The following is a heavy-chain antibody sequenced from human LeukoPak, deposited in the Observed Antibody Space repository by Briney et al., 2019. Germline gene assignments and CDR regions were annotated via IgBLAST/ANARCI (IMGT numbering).Heavy chain of an antibody. CDR1: GLTFSGYD. CDR2: MRYDGSRE. J-gene: IGHJ4*02. D-gene: IGHD2-2*03. CDR3: AKDGYCSSTSCQAFDY. V-gene: IGHV3-30*02. Sequence: GGSLRLSCAASGLTFSGYDMDWVRQAPGKGLEWVSFMRYDGSREFYADSVEGRFTISRDNSKNTLYLQMNSLRAEDTAVYYCAKDGYCSSTSCQAFDYWGQGTLVTVSS.